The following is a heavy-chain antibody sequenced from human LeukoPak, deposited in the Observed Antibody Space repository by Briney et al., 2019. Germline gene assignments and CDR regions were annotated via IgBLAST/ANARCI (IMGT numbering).Heavy chain of an antibody. J-gene: IGHJ4*02. Sequence: SETLSLTCTVSGGSISSSSYYWGWIRQPPGKGLEWIGSIYYSGSTNYNPSLKSRVTISVDTSKNQFSLKLSSVTAADTAVYYCARELWFGDGDYFDYWGQGTLVTVSS. CDR3: ARELWFGDGDYFDY. V-gene: IGHV4-39*07. D-gene: IGHD3-10*01. CDR1: GGSISSSSYY. CDR2: IYYSGST.